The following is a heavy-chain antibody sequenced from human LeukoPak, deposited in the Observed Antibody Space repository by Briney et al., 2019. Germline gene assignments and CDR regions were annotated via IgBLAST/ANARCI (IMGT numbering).Heavy chain of an antibody. V-gene: IGHV1-2*02. CDR2: INPNSGGT. CDR3: ARSITIFGVVIIGYDY. D-gene: IGHD3-3*01. J-gene: IGHJ4*02. Sequence: VASVTVSCTASGYTFTGYYMHWVRQAPGQGLEWMGWINPNSGGTNYAQKFQGRVTMTRDTSISTAYMELSRLRSDDTAVYYCARSITIFGVVIIGYDYWGQGTLVTVSS. CDR1: GYTFTGYY.